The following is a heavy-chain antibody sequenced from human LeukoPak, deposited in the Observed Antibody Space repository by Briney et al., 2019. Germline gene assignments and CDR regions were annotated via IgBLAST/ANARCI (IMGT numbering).Heavy chain of an antibody. CDR3: ARDGYSSGWYDY. CDR1: GCSISSYY. Sequence: PSETLSLTCTVSGCSISSYYWSWIRQPPGKGLEWIGYIYYSGSTNYNPSLKSRVTISVDTSKNQFSLKLSSVTAADTAVYYCARDGYSSGWYDYWGQGTLVTVSS. V-gene: IGHV4-59*01. CDR2: IYYSGST. D-gene: IGHD6-19*01. J-gene: IGHJ4*02.